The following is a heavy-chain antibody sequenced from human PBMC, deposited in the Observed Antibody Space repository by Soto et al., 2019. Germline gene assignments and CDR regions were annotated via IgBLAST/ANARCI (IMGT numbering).Heavy chain of an antibody. V-gene: IGHV2-5*02. Sequence: SGPTLVNPTQTLTLTCTFSGFSLSTSEVGVGWIRQPPGKALEWLALIYWDDDKRYSPSLKSRLTITKDTSKNQVVLTMTNMNSLVTARYYCARGLAVAGSRWFDPWGQGTLVTVSS. CDR3: ARGLAVAGSRWFDP. CDR1: GFSLSTSEVG. J-gene: IGHJ5*02. D-gene: IGHD6-19*01. CDR2: IYWDDDK.